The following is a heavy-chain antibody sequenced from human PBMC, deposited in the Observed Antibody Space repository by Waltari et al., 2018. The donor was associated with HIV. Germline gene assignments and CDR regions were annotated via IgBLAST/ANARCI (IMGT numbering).Heavy chain of an antibody. D-gene: IGHD4-4*01. Sequence: QVQLQESGPGLVQTLETLSLTCAVSGSSITSGYYWAWIRQSPGKGLEWIATIHYNGRCDYNPSLGGRVLVSVDTSKNQFSLKMRYVTAADTAIYYCARDWGVTTGPFDFWGQGTQVTVSS. J-gene: IGHJ4*02. CDR2: IHYNGRC. V-gene: IGHV4-38-2*02. CDR1: GSSITSGYY. CDR3: ARDWGVTTGPFDF.